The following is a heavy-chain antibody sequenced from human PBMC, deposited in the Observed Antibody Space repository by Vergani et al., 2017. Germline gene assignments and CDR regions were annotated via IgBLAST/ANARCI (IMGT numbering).Heavy chain of an antibody. J-gene: IGHJ6*02. D-gene: IGHD6-13*01. V-gene: IGHV1-69*04. Sequence: QVQLVQSGAEVKKPGSSVKVSCKASGGTFSSYAISWVRQAPGQGLEWMGRIIPILGIANYAQKFQGRVTITADKSTSTAYMELSSLRAEDTAVYYCAREIRAWSSSWYLKPANGYGMDVWGQGTTVTVSS. CDR3: AREIRAWSSSWYLKPANGYGMDV. CDR2: IIPILGIA. CDR1: GGTFSSYA.